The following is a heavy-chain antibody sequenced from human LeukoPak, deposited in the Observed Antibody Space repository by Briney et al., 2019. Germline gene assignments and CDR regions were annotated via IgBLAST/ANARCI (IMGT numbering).Heavy chain of an antibody. V-gene: IGHV3-23*01. CDR2: ISGSGGST. CDR3: AKDLSGSDLPEYFQH. J-gene: IGHJ1*01. CDR1: GFTFSSYA. Sequence: GGSLRLSCAASGFTFSSYAMSWVRQAPGKGLEWVSAISGSGGSTYYADSVKGRFTISRDNSKNMLYLQMNSLRAEDTAVYYCAKDLSGSDLPEYFQHWGQGTLVTVSS. D-gene: IGHD1-26*01.